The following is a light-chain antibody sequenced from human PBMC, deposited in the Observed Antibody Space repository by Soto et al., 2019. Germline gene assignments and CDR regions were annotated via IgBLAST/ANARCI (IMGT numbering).Light chain of an antibody. V-gene: IGLV2-23*02. CDR1: SSDVGSYNL. CDR2: EVS. CDR3: CSYAGISILCV. J-gene: IGLJ3*02. Sequence: QSALTQPASVSGSPGQSITISCTGTSSDVGSYNLVSWYQQHPGKAPKLMIYEVSKRPSGVSNRFSGSKSGNTASLTISGLQEEEEADYYSCSYAGISILCVFGGGTKLTVL.